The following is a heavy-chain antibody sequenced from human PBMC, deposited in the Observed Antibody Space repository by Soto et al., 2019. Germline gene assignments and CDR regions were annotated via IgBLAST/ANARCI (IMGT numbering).Heavy chain of an antibody. CDR2: ISAYNGNT. V-gene: IGHV1-18*01. Sequence: QVQLVQSGAEVKKPGASVKVSCKASGYTFSSYFISWVRQAPGQGLEWMGWISAYNGNTNYAQNLQCRVTMTTDTPTSTADTELRSLRSDDTAVYYCARDLPPVNYWGQGTLVTVSS. CDR3: ARDLPPVNY. CDR1: GYTFSSYF. D-gene: IGHD3-22*01. J-gene: IGHJ4*02.